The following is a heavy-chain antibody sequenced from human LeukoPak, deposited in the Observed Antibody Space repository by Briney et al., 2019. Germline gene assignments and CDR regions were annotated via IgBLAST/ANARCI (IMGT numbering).Heavy chain of an antibody. CDR3: ARRHEQSSRSYSV. J-gene: IGHJ4*02. CDR2: INHSGST. D-gene: IGHD1-26*01. V-gene: IGHV4-34*01. CDR1: GGSISSYY. Sequence: PSETLSLTCTVSGGSISSYYWSWIRQPPGKGLEWIGEINHSGSTNYNPSLKSRVTISVDTSKNQFSLKLSSVTAADTAVYYCARRHEQSSRSYSVWGQGTLVTVSS.